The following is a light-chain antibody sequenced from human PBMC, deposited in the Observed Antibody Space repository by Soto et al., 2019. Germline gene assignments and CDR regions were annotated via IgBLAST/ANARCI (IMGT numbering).Light chain of an antibody. CDR1: QSVSNNY. Sequence: EIVFTQSPGTLSLSPWESATLSCRASQSVSNNYLAWYQQHPGQAPRLLIYGASNRATGIPDRLSGSGSGTDFTLTISRMEPEDFAVDDCQQYGSSGTFCQGTKVDI. CDR2: GAS. V-gene: IGKV3-20*01. CDR3: QQYGSSGT. J-gene: IGKJ1*01.